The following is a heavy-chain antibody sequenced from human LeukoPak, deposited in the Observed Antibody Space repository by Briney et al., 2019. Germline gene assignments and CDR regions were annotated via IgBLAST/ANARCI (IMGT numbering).Heavy chain of an antibody. J-gene: IGHJ4*02. D-gene: IGHD3-10*01. Sequence: SETLSLTCTVSGGSISSGGYYWNWIRQHPGKGLEWIGYIYYSGSTYYNPPLKSRLTISVDTSKNQFSLKLTSLTAADTAVYYCATASPSFYYGSGCQYFDYWGQGTLVTVSS. CDR2: IYYSGST. V-gene: IGHV4-31*03. CDR1: GGSISSGGYY. CDR3: ATASPSFYYGSGCQYFDY.